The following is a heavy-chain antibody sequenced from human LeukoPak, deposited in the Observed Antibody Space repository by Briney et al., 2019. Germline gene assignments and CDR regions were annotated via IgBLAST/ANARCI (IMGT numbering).Heavy chain of an antibody. J-gene: IGHJ6*02. V-gene: IGHV4-59*01. CDR1: GGSLSSYY. CDR3: ARGDYYGSGSYYNDYYYGMDV. Sequence: SETLSLTCTVSGGSLSSYYWSWIRQPPGKGLEWIGYIYYSGSTNYNPSLKSRVTISVDTSKNQFSLKLSSVTAADTAVYYCARGDYYGSGSYYNDYYYGMDVWGQGTTVTVSS. D-gene: IGHD3-10*01. CDR2: IYYSGST.